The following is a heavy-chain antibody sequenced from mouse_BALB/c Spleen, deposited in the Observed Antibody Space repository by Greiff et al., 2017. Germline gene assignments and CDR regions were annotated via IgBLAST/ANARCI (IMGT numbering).Heavy chain of an antibody. D-gene: IGHD2-12*01. CDR2: INPSNGRT. V-gene: IGHV1S81*02. J-gene: IGHJ4*01. Sequence: QVQLQQPGAELVKPGASVKLSCKASGYTFTSYWMHWVKQRPGQGLVWIGEINPSNGRTNYNEKFKSKATLTVDKSSSTAYMQLSSLTSEDSAVYYCSYDGDAMDYWGQGTSVTVSS. CDR3: SYDGDAMDY. CDR1: GYTFTSYW.